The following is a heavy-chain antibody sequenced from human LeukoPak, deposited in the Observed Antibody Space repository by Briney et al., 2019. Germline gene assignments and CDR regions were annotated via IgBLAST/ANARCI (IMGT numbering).Heavy chain of an antibody. CDR2: INHSGST. D-gene: IGHD6-19*01. J-gene: IGHJ4*02. V-gene: IGHV4-34*01. Sequence: SETLSLTCTVSGGSISSYYWSWIRQPPGKGLEWIGEINHSGSTNYNPSLKSRVTISVDTSKNQFSLKLSSVTAADTAVYYCARYSVAEGVSYWGQGTLVTVSS. CDR3: ARYSVAEGVSY. CDR1: GGSISSYY.